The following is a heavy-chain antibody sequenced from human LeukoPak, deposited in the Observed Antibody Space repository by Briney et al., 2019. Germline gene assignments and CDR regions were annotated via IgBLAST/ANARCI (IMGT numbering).Heavy chain of an antibody. J-gene: IGHJ2*01. D-gene: IGHD1-7*01. CDR3: AKAPGGGENYGWNFDL. CDR2: ISGSAGRI. V-gene: IGHV3-23*01. Sequence: PGGSLRLSCAASGFTFSNYVMTWVRQAPGKGLDWVSIISGSAGRIYYADSVKGRFTISRDNSKNTLYLQMNNLRVEDTAVYYCAKAPGGGENYGWNFDLWGRGTLVTVSS. CDR1: GFTFSNYV.